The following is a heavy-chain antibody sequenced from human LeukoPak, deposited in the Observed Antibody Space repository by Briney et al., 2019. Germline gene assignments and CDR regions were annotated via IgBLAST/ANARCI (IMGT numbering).Heavy chain of an antibody. CDR1: GGSVSSSNYY. Sequence: PSETLSLTCTVSGGSVSSSNYYWEWIRQPPGKGLEWIGNIYYSGSTYYNPSLKSRVSISVDTSRNQFSLKLSSVTAADTAVYYCARSYWAGTTTRGYYYYMDIWGKGTTVTVSS. CDR2: IYYSGST. J-gene: IGHJ6*03. D-gene: IGHD1-1*01. V-gene: IGHV4-39*01. CDR3: ARSYWAGTTTRGYYYYMDI.